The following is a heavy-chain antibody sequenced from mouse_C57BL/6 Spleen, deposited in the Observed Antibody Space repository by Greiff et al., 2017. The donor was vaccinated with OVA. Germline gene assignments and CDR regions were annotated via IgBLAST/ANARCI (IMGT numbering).Heavy chain of an antibody. CDR3: ARMDYGFAY. J-gene: IGHJ3*01. CDR2: IHPNSGST. D-gene: IGHD1-1*02. CDR1: GYTFTSYW. Sequence: QVHVKQPGAELVKPGASVKLSCKASGYTFTSYWMHWVKQRPGQGLEWIGMIHPNSGSTNYNEKFKSKATLTVDKSSSTAYMQLSSLTSEDSAVYYCARMDYGFAYWGQGTLVTVSA. V-gene: IGHV1-64*01.